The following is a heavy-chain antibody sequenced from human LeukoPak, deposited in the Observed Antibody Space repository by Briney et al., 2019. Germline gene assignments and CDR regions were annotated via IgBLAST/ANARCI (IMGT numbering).Heavy chain of an antibody. D-gene: IGHD5-18*01. J-gene: IGHJ6*03. V-gene: IGHV1-8*01. CDR2: MNPNSGNT. Sequence: GASVKVSCKASGYTFTSYDINWVRQATGQGLEWMGWMNPNSGNTGYAQEFQGRVTMTRNTSISTAYMELSSLRSEDTAVYYCASGRSEYSYGEGYMDVWGKGTTVTVSS. CDR1: GYTFTSYD. CDR3: ASGRSEYSYGEGYMDV.